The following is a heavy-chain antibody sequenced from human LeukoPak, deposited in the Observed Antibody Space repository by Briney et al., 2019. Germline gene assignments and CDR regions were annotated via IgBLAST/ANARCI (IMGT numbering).Heavy chain of an antibody. V-gene: IGHV1-69*05. J-gene: IGHJ4*02. CDR3: ATVDTAMVIIY. D-gene: IGHD5-18*01. Sequence: SVKVSCKASGYTFTSYGISWVRQAPGQGLEWMGRIIPIFGTANYAQKFQGRVTITTDESTSTAYMELSSLRSEDTAVYYCATVDTAMVIIYWGQGTLVTVSS. CDR1: GYTFTSYG. CDR2: IIPIFGTA.